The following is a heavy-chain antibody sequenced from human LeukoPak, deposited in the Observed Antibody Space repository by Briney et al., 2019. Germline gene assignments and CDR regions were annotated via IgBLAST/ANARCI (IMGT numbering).Heavy chain of an antibody. Sequence: ASVKVSCKASGYTFTVHWVRQAPGQGLEWMGWINPNSGDTNYAQKFQGRVTMTRDTSISTAYMELSRLRSDDTAVYYCARRYSSGWYDAFDIWGQGTMVIVSS. J-gene: IGHJ3*02. CDR1: GYTFTV. V-gene: IGHV1-2*02. D-gene: IGHD6-19*01. CDR3: ARRYSSGWYDAFDI. CDR2: INPNSGDT.